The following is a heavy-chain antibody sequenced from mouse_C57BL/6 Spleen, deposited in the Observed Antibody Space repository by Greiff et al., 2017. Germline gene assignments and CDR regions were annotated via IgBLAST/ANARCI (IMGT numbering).Heavy chain of an antibody. D-gene: IGHD2-4*01. Sequence: EVQLQQSGPELVKPGASVKISCKASGYTFTDYYMNWVKQSHGKSLEWIGDINPNNGGTSYNQKFKGKATLTVDKSSSTAYMELRSLTSEDSAVYYCARSREDYDDGDYAMDYWGQGTSVTVSS. V-gene: IGHV1-26*01. CDR3: ARSREDYDDGDYAMDY. CDR2: INPNNGGT. J-gene: IGHJ4*01. CDR1: GYTFTDYY.